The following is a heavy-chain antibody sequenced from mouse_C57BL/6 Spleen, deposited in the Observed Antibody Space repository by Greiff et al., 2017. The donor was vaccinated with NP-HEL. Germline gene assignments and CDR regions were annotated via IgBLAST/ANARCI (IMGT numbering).Heavy chain of an antibody. Sequence: EVMLVESEGGLVQPGSSMKLSCTASGFTFSDYYMAWVRQVPEKGLEWVANINYDGSSTYYLDSLKSRFIISRDNAKNVLYLQMSSLKSEDTATYHCARALPDSSYGYFDVWGTGTTVTVSS. D-gene: IGHD1-1*01. V-gene: IGHV5-16*01. CDR2: INYDGSST. J-gene: IGHJ1*03. CDR3: ARALPDSSYGYFDV. CDR1: GFTFSDYY.